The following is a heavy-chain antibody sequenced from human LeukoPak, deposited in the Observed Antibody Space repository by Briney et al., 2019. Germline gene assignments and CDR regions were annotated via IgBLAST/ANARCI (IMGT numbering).Heavy chain of an antibody. CDR2: ISYDGSNK. V-gene: IGHV3-30*18. CDR1: GFTFSSYG. D-gene: IGHD2-2*01. CDR3: AKGITSCYLCN. Sequence: PGRSLRLSCAASGFTFSSYGMHWVRQAPGKGLEWVAVISYDGSNKYYADSVKGRFAISRDNSKNTLYLQMNSLRAEDTAVYYCAKGITSCYLCNWGQGTLVTVSS. J-gene: IGHJ4*02.